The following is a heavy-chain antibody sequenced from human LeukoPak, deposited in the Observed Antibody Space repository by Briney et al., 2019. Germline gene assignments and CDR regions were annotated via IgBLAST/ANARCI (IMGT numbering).Heavy chain of an antibody. CDR3: ARGYCSGGSCYSYYYYNYMDV. CDR1: GGSISSSSYY. D-gene: IGHD2-15*01. V-gene: IGHV4-39*07. Sequence: SETLSLTCTVSGGSISSSSYYWGWIRQPPGKGLEWIGSIYYSGSTYYNPPLKSRVTISVDTSKNQFSLKLSSVTAADTAVYYCARGYCSGGSCYSYYYYNYMDVWGKGTTVTVSS. CDR2: IYYSGST. J-gene: IGHJ6*03.